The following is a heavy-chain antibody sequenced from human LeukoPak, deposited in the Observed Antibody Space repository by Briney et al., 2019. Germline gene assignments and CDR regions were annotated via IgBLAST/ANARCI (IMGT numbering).Heavy chain of an antibody. D-gene: IGHD1-1*01. CDR3: ARGTYRQND. CDR2: IYYSGST. V-gene: IGHV4-31*03. J-gene: IGHJ4*02. Sequence: SETLSLTCTVSGASISSGGDYWSWIRQHPGKGLEWIGYIYYSGSTYYNPSLKSRVTISEDTSKNQFSLKLSSVTAADTAVYYCARGTYRQNDWGQGTLVTVSS. CDR1: GASISSGGDY.